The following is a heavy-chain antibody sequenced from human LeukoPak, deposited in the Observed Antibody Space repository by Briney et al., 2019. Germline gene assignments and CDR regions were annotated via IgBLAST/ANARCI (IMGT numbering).Heavy chain of an antibody. CDR3: AKGIVVGVSYYYYCMDV. CDR1: GFTFSDYY. J-gene: IGHJ6*03. Sequence: GGSLRLSCAASGFTFSDYYISWIRQAPGKGLEWVSYISSSGSTIYYADSVKGRFTISRDNAKNSLYLQMNSLRAEDTAVYYCAKGIVVGVSYYYYCMDVWGIGTTVTVS. V-gene: IGHV3-11*01. CDR2: ISSSGSTI. D-gene: IGHD2-2*01.